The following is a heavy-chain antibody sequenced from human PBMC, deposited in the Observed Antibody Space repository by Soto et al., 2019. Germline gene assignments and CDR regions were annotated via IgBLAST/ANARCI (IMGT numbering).Heavy chain of an antibody. Sequence: PSETLSLTCRLSRFTISSYYWSWVRQPPGKGLEWIGFIHRTGSTKYNPSLESRVTISVDTSQNQLSLRLSSVTAADTAVYYCARESAGSGKNNWFDPWGQGILVTVSS. CDR2: IHRTGST. CDR3: ARESAGSGKNNWFDP. V-gene: IGHV4-59*01. D-gene: IGHD3-10*01. J-gene: IGHJ5*02. CDR1: RFTISSYY.